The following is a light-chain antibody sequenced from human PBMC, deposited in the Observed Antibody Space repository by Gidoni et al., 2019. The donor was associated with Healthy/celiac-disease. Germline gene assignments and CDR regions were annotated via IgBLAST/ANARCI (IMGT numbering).Light chain of an antibody. J-gene: IGKJ1*01. V-gene: IGKV1-39*01. CDR3: QQSYSTRPT. Sequence: DIQMTQSPSSRSASVGDIVTITCRASQSISSYLNCYQQKTGKAPKLLIYAASSLQSGVPARFSGSGSGTDLTLTISSLQPEDFAAYYCQQSYSTRPTFGQGTKVEIK. CDR2: AAS. CDR1: QSISSY.